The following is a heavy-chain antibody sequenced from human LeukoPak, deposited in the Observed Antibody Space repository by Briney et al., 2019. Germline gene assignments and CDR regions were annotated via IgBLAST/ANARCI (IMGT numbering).Heavy chain of an antibody. V-gene: IGHV1-2*04. CDR3: ARANALHCSSTSCLFDY. CDR1: GYTFTDYY. Sequence: ASVKVSCKASGYTFTDYYMHWVRQAPGQGLGWMGSINPNSGGTYSAQKFQGWVTMTRDTSISTAYMELSRLTSDDTAVYYCARANALHCSSTSCLFDYWGQGTLVTVSS. J-gene: IGHJ4*02. CDR2: INPNSGGT. D-gene: IGHD2-2*01.